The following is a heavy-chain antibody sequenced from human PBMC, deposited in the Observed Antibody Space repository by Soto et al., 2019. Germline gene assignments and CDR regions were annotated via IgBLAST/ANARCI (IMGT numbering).Heavy chain of an antibody. V-gene: IGHV4-39*01. D-gene: IGHD3-3*01. CDR1: GGSISGSSYY. CDR3: ARHQGGFWTDCYYGMDV. CDR2: IYYSGST. J-gene: IGHJ6*02. Sequence: SETLSLTCTASGGSISGSSYYWGWIRQPPGKGLEWIGSIYYSGSTYYNPSLKSRVTISVDTSKNQFSLKLSSVTAADTAVYYGARHQGGFWTDCYYGMDVWGQGTTVTVSS.